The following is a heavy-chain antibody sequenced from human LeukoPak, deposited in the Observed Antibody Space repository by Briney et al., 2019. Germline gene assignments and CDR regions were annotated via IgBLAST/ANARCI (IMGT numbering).Heavy chain of an antibody. CDR1: GYTFTTYD. CDR3: ARDYPGKAGY. Sequence: ASVKVSCKAPGYTFTTYDFNWIRQASGQGLEWMGWMNPKTGKAGYAQKLQGRVTMTTDTSTSTAYMELRSLRSDDTAVYYCARDYPGKAGYWGQGTLVTVSS. V-gene: IGHV1-8*01. J-gene: IGHJ4*02. CDR2: MNPKTGKA. D-gene: IGHD3-10*01.